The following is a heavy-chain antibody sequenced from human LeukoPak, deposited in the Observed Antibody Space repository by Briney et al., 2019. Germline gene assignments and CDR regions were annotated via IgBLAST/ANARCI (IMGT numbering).Heavy chain of an antibody. Sequence: SETLSLTCAVYGGSFSGYYWNWIRQPPGKGLEWIGEINHSGSTNYNPSLKSRVTISVDTSKNQFSLKLNSVTAADTAVYYCARGRTTVTTFYYYYHGMDVWGQGTTVTVSS. J-gene: IGHJ6*02. V-gene: IGHV4-34*01. CDR3: ARGRTTVTTFYYYYHGMDV. D-gene: IGHD4-11*01. CDR1: GGSFSGYY. CDR2: INHSGST.